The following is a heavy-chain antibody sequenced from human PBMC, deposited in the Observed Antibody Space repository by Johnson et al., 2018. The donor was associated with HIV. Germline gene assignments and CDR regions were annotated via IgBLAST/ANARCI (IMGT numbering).Heavy chain of an antibody. V-gene: IGHV3-53*01. CDR3: ARVRAAAVSDAFDI. J-gene: IGHJ3*02. CDR1: GFTVSSNY. Sequence: VQLVESGGGLIQPGGSLRLSCAASGFTVSSNYMSWVRQAPGKGLAWVSVIYSGGSTYYADSVKGRFTISRDNAKNSLYMQMNSLRAEDTAVYYCARVRAAAVSDAFDIWGQGTMVTVSS. D-gene: IGHD6-13*01. CDR2: IYSGGST.